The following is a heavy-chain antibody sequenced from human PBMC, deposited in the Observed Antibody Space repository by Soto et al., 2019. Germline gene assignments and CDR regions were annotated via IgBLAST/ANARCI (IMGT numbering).Heavy chain of an antibody. CDR3: ARAWGYYFAY. D-gene: IGHD3-16*01. V-gene: IGHV4-59*01. Sequence: QVQLQESGPGLVKPSETLSLTCTVSGGSISSYYWSWIRQPPGKGLEWIGYIYYSGSTNYNPSLKSRVTVSVAPSKTQFSLQLSSVTAADTAVYYCARAWGYYFAYWGQGTLVTVSS. CDR1: GGSISSYY. J-gene: IGHJ4*02. CDR2: IYYSGST.